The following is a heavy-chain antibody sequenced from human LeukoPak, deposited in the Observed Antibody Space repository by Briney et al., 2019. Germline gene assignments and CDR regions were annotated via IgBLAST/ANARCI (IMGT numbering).Heavy chain of an antibody. CDR2: INPSGGST. CDR3: ALGGSMNPKTHNP. V-gene: IGHV1-46*01. J-gene: IGHJ5*02. Sequence: ASVKVSCKASGYTFTSYYMHWVRQAPGQGLEWMGIINPSGGSTSYAQKFRGRVTMTRDTSTSTVYMELSSLRSEDTAVYYCALGGSMNPKTHNPWGQGTLVTVSS. CDR1: GYTFTSYY. D-gene: IGHD1-14*01.